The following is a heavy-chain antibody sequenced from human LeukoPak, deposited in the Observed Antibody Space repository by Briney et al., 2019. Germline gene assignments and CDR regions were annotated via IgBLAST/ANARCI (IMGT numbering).Heavy chain of an antibody. Sequence: PGGSLRLSCAASGFTFNSYAMSWVRQAPGEGLEWVSAIRGSGGGTYYADSVKGRFTISRDNARSTLYLQMNSLRAEDTAVYYCATDGRSSGWYGFDYWGQGILVTVSS. CDR3: ATDGRSSGWYGFDY. CDR2: IRGSGGGT. D-gene: IGHD6-19*01. V-gene: IGHV3-23*01. CDR1: GFTFNSYA. J-gene: IGHJ4*02.